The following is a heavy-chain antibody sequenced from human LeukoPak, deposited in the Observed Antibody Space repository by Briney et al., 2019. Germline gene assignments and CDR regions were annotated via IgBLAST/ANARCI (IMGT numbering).Heavy chain of an antibody. J-gene: IGHJ4*02. CDR3: ATDHGFHYGAYFDY. Sequence: PGGSLRLSCAASGFTFNSFGMHWVRQAPGKGLEWVAVISYDGSNKYSADSVKGRFTISRDNSKNTPYLQMNSLRPEDTAVYYCATDHGFHYGAYFDYWGQGTLVTVSS. V-gene: IGHV3-30*03. CDR2: ISYDGSNK. D-gene: IGHD4-17*01. CDR1: GFTFNSFG.